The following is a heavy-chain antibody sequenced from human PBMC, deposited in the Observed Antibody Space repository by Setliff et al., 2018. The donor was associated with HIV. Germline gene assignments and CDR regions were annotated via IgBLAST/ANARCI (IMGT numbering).Heavy chain of an antibody. D-gene: IGHD3-16*01. J-gene: IGHJ4*02. CDR1: GGSISSGGYY. V-gene: IGHV4-31*03. CDR2: IYYSGST. Sequence: PSETLSLTCTVSGGSISSGGYYWSWIRQHPGRGLEWIGYIYYSGSTYYNPSLKSRVTMSVDTSKNQFSLKLSSVTAADAAVYYCARQPYYDDDGTNLPSEWRVLGWGQGTLVTVSS. CDR3: ARQPYYDDDGTNLPSEWRVLG.